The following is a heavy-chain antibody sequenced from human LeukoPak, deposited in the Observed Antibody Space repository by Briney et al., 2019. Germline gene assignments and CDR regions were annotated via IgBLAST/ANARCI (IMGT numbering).Heavy chain of an antibody. V-gene: IGHV4-59*01. Sequence: SETLSLTCTVSGGSISSYYWSWIRQPPGKGLEWIGSIYYSGSTNYNPSLKSRVTISVDTSKNQFSLKLSSVTAADTAVYYCARVGTGTTYAFDIWGQGTMVTVSS. CDR1: GGSISSYY. CDR2: IYYSGST. D-gene: IGHD1-1*01. CDR3: ARVGTGTTYAFDI. J-gene: IGHJ3*02.